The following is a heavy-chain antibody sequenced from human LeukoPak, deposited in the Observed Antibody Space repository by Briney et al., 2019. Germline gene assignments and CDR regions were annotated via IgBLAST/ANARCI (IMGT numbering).Heavy chain of an antibody. CDR3: ARYFDHDSCGYEFDY. CDR1: GFTFSSYS. Sequence: GGSLSLSCAAAGFTFSSYSMNWVRQAAGRVLEWDSSISSSSSYIYYADSVKGRFTIARDNAKNSLYLQMNSLRAEDTAVYYCARYFDHDSCGYEFDYWGQGTLVTVSS. CDR2: ISSSSSYI. J-gene: IGHJ4*02. D-gene: IGHD3-22*01. V-gene: IGHV3-21*01.